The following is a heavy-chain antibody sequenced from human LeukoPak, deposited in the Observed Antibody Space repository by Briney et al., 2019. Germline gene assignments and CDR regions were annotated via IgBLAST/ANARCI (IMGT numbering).Heavy chain of an antibody. J-gene: IGHJ6*04. CDR1: GFTFSSYE. V-gene: IGHV3-48*03. D-gene: IGHD3-10*02. Sequence: PGGSLRLSCAAYGFTFSSYEMNWVRQARGKGLEWFSYISSSGSTIYYADSVKGRFTISRDNAKTSLYLQMNSLSAEDTAVYYCAELGITMIGGVWGKGTTVTISS. CDR2: ISSSGSTI. CDR3: AELGITMIGGV.